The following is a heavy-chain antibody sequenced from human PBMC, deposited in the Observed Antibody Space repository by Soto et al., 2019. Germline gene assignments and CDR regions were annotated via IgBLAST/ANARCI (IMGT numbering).Heavy chain of an antibody. V-gene: IGHV1-2*02. J-gene: IGHJ4*02. CDR2: INPKSGGT. CDR1: GYTFSAYY. D-gene: IGHD3-22*01. Sequence: QVHLVQSGAEVKKPGASVKVSCKTSGYTFSAYYMHWVRQAPGQGLEWRGWINPKSGGTLYAQKFQGRVTRTRDTPIRTRYMGLSRLRYDDTAVYYCARGATFAYDTSGYSVYWGQGTLVTVSS. CDR3: ARGATFAYDTSGYSVY.